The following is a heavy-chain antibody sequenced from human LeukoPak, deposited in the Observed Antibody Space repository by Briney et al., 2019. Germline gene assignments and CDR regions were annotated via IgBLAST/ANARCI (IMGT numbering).Heavy chain of an antibody. CDR3: ARDIFFTEIRCDWSPSDL. J-gene: IGHJ3*01. Sequence: PGGSLRLSCGASGFNFSTYSMNWVRQAPGRGLEWLSYISSTSDPIYYADSVKGRFTVFRDNAKNSLYLQMDSLRAEDTALYYCARDIFFTEIRCDWSPSDLWGQGTMVAVSS. CDR2: ISSTSDPI. D-gene: IGHD3-9*01. CDR1: GFNFSTYS. V-gene: IGHV3-48*01.